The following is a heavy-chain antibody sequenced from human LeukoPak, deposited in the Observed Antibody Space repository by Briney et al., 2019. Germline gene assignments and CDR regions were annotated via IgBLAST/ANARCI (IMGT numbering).Heavy chain of an antibody. CDR1: GGSFSGYY. CDR2: IKHSGST. J-gene: IGHJ4*02. CDR3: ARGGSYYDFWSGYLSDDY. V-gene: IGHV4-34*01. D-gene: IGHD3-3*01. Sequence: SETLSRTRAVYGGSFSGYYWSWIRQPPGKWLGWIGEIKHSGSTNHNPPLKSRVTTSVDTSKNQFSLKLSSVTAADTAVYYCARGGSYYDFWSGYLSDDYWGQGTLVTVSS.